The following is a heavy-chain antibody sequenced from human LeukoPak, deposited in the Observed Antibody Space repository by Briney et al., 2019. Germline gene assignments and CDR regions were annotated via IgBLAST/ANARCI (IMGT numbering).Heavy chain of an antibody. Sequence: SETLSLTCTVSGGSISSSNFYWGWILQPPGKGLEWIGSIYYSGSTYYNPSLKRRVTISVDTSKNQFSLKPSSVTAADTDVYYCAREYYDILTGYYLFDCWGQGTLVTVSS. CDR3: AREYYDILTGYYLFDC. CDR2: IYYSGST. V-gene: IGHV4-39*07. CDR1: GGSISSSNFY. J-gene: IGHJ4*02. D-gene: IGHD3-9*01.